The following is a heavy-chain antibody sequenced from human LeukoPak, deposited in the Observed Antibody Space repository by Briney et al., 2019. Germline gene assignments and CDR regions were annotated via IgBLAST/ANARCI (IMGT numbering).Heavy chain of an antibody. CDR3: AREVGSSGWSHFDY. CDR1: GGTFSSYA. J-gene: IGHJ4*02. Sequence: SVKVSCKASGGTFSSYAISWVRQAPGQGLEWMGGIVPIFGTANYAQKFQGRVTITADESTSTAYMELSSLRSEDTAVYYCAREVGSSGWSHFDYWGQGTLVTVSS. V-gene: IGHV1-69*13. D-gene: IGHD6-19*01. CDR2: IVPIFGTA.